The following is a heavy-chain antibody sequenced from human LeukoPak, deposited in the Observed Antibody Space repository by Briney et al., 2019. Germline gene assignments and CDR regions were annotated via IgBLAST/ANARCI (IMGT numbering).Heavy chain of an antibody. CDR2: INHSGST. CDR1: GGSFSGYY. CDR3: ARVETDYGPHLEDQYFQH. D-gene: IGHD4-17*01. J-gene: IGHJ1*01. V-gene: IGHV4-34*01. Sequence: SETLSLTCAVYGGSFSGYYWSWIRHPPGKGLEWIGEINHSGSTNYNPSLKSRVTISVDTSKNQFSLKLSSVTAADTAVYYCARVETDYGPHLEDQYFQHWGQGTLVTVSS.